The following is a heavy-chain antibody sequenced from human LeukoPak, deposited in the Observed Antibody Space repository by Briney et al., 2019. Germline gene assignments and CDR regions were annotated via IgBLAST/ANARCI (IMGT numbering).Heavy chain of an antibody. CDR2: ISYDGRSK. CDR3: AKDRGYSHGFDY. V-gene: IGHV3-30*18. D-gene: IGHD5-18*01. Sequence: GGSLRLYCAASGFTFSSYGMHWVRQAPGKGLEWVAGISYDGRSKEYVDSVKGRFTISRDNSKNTLYLQMNSLKAEDTAVYYCAKDRGYSHGFDYWGQGTLVTVSS. J-gene: IGHJ4*02. CDR1: GFTFSSYG.